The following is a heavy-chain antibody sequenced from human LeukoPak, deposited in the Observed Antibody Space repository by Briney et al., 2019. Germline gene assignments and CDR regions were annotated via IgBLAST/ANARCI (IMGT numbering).Heavy chain of an antibody. J-gene: IGHJ6*03. CDR2: IKQDGSEK. CDR1: GFTFSSYW. CDR3: AREISGSYLFYYYHMDV. V-gene: IGHV3-7*01. Sequence: GGSLRLSCEASGFTFSSYWMSWVRQAPGKGLEWVANIKQDGSEKYYVDSVKGRFTISRDNAKNSLYLQMNSLRAEDTAVYYCAREISGSYLFYYYHMDVWGKGTTVTVSS. D-gene: IGHD1-26*01.